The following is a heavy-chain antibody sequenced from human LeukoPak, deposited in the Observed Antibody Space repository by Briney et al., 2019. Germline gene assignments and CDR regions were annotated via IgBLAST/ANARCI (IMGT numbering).Heavy chain of an antibody. Sequence: SQTLSLTCAISGDSVSSISAAWNWIRQSPSRGLEWLGRTYHRSKWYSDYAVSVKSRITIKPDTPKNQFTLQLDSVTPEDMAVYYCARVGDSSRPGPYYFDYWGQGILVTVSS. CDR3: ARVGDSSRPGPYYFDY. D-gene: IGHD6-13*01. CDR1: GDSVSSISAA. V-gene: IGHV6-1*01. J-gene: IGHJ4*02. CDR2: TYHRSKWYS.